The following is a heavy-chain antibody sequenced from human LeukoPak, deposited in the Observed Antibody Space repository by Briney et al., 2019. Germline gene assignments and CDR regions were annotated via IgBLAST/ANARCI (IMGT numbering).Heavy chain of an antibody. CDR3: AREVERFGEFDY. Sequence: GGSLRLSCAASGFTFSSYAMHWVRQAPGKGREWVAVISYDGSNKYYADSVKGRFTISRDNSKNTLYLQMNSLRAEDTAVYYCAREVERFGEFDYWGQGTLVTVSS. D-gene: IGHD3-10*01. V-gene: IGHV3-30*04. J-gene: IGHJ4*02. CDR2: ISYDGSNK. CDR1: GFTFSSYA.